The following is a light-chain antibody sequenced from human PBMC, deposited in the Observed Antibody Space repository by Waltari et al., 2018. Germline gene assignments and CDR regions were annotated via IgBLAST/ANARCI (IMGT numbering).Light chain of an antibody. CDR3: QQYNNWPPLT. J-gene: IGKJ4*01. Sequence: IVMTQSSATLTVSPGARATLSCRASQSVSSNLAWYQQKPGQAPRLLIYGASTRATGIPARFSGSGSGTEFTLTISSLQSEDFAVYYCQQYNNWPPLTFGGGTKVEIK. CDR1: QSVSSN. V-gene: IGKV3-15*01. CDR2: GAS.